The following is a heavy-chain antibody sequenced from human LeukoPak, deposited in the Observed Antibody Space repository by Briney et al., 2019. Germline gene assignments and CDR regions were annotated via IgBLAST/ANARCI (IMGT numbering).Heavy chain of an antibody. CDR2: ISWNSGSI. CDR3: AKDMGYSYGLPHY. CDR1: GFTFDDYA. V-gene: IGHV3-9*01. Sequence: GRSLRLSCAASGFTFDDYAMHWVRQAPGKGLEWVSGISWNSGSIGYADSVKGRFTISRDNAKNSLYLQMNGLRAEDTALYYCAKDMGYSYGLPHYWGQGTLVTVSS. J-gene: IGHJ4*02. D-gene: IGHD5-18*01.